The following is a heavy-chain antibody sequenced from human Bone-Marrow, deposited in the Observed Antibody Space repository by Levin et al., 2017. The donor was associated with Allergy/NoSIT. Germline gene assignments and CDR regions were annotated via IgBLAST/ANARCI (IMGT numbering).Heavy chain of an antibody. CDR2: ISSTGST. CDR1: GGSNTISTYY. V-gene: IGHV4-39*01. D-gene: IGHD3-3*01. CDR3: TRRLRRAARLYLMDV. Sequence: PSETLSLTCTVSGGSNTISTYYWGWIRQPPGKGLEWIGTISSTGSTYYNPSLTSRVTVSLDTSTNQFSLNLTSLTAADTAVYFCTRRLRRAARLYLMDVWGQGTTVTVSS. J-gene: IGHJ6*02.